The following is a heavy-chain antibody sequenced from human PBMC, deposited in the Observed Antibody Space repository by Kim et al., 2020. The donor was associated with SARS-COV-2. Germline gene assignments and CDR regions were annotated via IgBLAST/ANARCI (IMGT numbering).Heavy chain of an antibody. CDR1: GGSISSSSYY. D-gene: IGHD3-10*01. CDR2: IYYSGST. V-gene: IGHV4-39*01. J-gene: IGHJ6*03. Sequence: SETLSLTCTVSGGSISSSSYYWGWIRQPPGKGLEWIGSIYYSGSTYYNPSLKSRVTISVDTSKNQFSLKLSSVTAADTAVYYCASGVRGGSYYMDVWGKGTTVTVS. CDR3: ASGVRGGSYYMDV.